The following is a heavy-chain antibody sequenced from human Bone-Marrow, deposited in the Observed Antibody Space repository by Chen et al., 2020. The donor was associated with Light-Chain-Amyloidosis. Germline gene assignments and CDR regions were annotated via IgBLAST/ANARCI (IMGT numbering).Heavy chain of an antibody. J-gene: IGHJ4*02. CDR3: TTDGRTDY. CDR2: IKSDADGGTT. V-gene: IGHV3-15*01. Sequence: EVNLVESGGGLVKPGGSLRLSCAASGFTFSGAWMRWVRQAPGQGLEWRGAWINWVRQAPGKGLEWLGRIKSDADGGTTDYAAPVQGRFSISRDDSKKTLYLQMSSLKIEDTAMYYCTTDGRTDYWGQGTLVTVSS. CDR1: GFTFSGAWMRWVRQAPGQGLEWRGAW.